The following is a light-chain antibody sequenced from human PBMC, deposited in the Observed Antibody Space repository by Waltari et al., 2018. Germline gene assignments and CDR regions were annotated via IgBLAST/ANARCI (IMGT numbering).Light chain of an antibody. CDR3: CSYAGLGTYV. J-gene: IGLJ1*01. Sequence: QSALTQPASVSGTPGQSITISCTGTTSDVGNYDLVSLYQQHPGKAPKLLICEVIKRPSGVFSRLSGSKSGNTASLTISGLQAEDEADYYCCSYAGLGTYVFGSGTKVTVL. V-gene: IGLV2-23*02. CDR2: EVI. CDR1: TSDVGNYDL.